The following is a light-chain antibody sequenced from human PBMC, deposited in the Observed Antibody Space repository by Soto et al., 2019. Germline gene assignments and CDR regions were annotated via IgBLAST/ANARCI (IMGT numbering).Light chain of an antibody. CDR3: SSFTSSITYV. Sequence: QSALTQPASVSGSPGQSITISCTGTSSDVGGYNSVSWYRQDPGKAPKLMIYDVTNRPSGVSNRFSGSKSGNTASLTISGLQAEDEAAYYCSSFTSSITYVFGTATKVTVL. V-gene: IGLV2-14*01. CDR2: DVT. J-gene: IGLJ1*01. CDR1: SSDVGGYNS.